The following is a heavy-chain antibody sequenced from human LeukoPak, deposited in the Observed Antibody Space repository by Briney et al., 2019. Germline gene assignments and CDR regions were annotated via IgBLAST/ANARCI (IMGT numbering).Heavy chain of an antibody. CDR1: TFSFNSNW. CDR2: IRRDGTEK. D-gene: IGHD2-8*01. Sequence: GGSLRLSCAASTFSFNSNWMSWVRQAPGKGLEWVATIRRDGTEKYYEDPVKGRFTISRDNAEKSVYLQMNSLRVEDTAVYYCASLMGDRTIYDYWGQGTLVTVSS. J-gene: IGHJ4*02. CDR3: ASLMGDRTIYDY. V-gene: IGHV3-7*01.